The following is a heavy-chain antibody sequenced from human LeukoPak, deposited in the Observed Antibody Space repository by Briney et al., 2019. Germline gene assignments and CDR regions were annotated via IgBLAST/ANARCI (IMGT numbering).Heavy chain of an antibody. V-gene: IGHV4-59*01. CDR1: GGSISSYY. D-gene: IGHD1-26*01. Sequence: SETLSLTCTVSGGSISSYYWSWIRQPPGKGLEWIGYIYYSGSTNYNPSLKSRVTISVDTSKNQFSLKLSSVTAADTAVYYCARGTGATSTAPGDYWGQGTLVTASS. CDR3: ARGTGATSTAPGDY. J-gene: IGHJ4*02. CDR2: IYYSGST.